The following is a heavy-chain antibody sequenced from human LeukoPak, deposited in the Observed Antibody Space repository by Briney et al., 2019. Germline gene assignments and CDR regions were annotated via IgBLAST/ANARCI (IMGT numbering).Heavy chain of an antibody. CDR2: IDADGSST. CDR1: GITFSYYW. D-gene: IGHD1-7*01. J-gene: IGHJ4*02. Sequence: GGSLRLSCAASGITFSYYWMHWVRQAPGKGLVWVSRIDADGSSTSYADSVKGRFTISRDNAKNTLYLQMNSLRAEDTAVYYCARVRRNYYFDYWGQGTLVTVSS. V-gene: IGHV3-74*01. CDR3: ARVRRNYYFDY.